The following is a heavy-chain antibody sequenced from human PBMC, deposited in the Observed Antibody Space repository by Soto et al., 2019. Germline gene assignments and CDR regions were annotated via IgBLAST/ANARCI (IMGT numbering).Heavy chain of an antibody. D-gene: IGHD4-17*01. J-gene: IGHJ3*02. CDR1: GGSFSTYG. Sequence: QVQLVQSGAEVKKPGSSVKVTCKASGGSFSTYGISWVRQAPGQGLEWMGGFIPVFTTAKYAQKFQGRVSITADESTDTAYMELSSLRSEDTAVHFCARDGVDVSRTTVRHGALDIWGQGTVVTVSS. CDR2: FIPVFTTA. V-gene: IGHV1-69*01. CDR3: ARDGVDVSRTTVRHGALDI.